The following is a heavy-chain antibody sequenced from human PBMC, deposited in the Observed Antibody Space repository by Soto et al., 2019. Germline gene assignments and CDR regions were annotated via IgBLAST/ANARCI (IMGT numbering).Heavy chain of an antibody. Sequence: GGSLRLSCAASGFTFSSYWMSWVRQAPGKGLEWVANIKQDGSEKYYVDSVKGRFTISRDNAKNSLYLQMNSLRAEDTAVYYCARGLEVYYDSSGIPSYYFDYWGQGTLVTVSS. CDR2: IKQDGSEK. D-gene: IGHD3-22*01. J-gene: IGHJ4*02. CDR1: GFTFSSYW. CDR3: ARGLEVYYDSSGIPSYYFDY. V-gene: IGHV3-7*01.